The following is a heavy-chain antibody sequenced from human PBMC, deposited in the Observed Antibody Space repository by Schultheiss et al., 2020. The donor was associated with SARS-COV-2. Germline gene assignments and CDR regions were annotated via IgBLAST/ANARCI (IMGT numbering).Heavy chain of an antibody. CDR3: ARSYCGGDCYEGADHFDY. CDR1: GFTFSSYA. CDR2: ISSSSSYI. D-gene: IGHD2-21*02. J-gene: IGHJ4*02. V-gene: IGHV3-21*01. Sequence: GGSLRLSCAASGFTFSSYAMSWVRQAPGKGLEWVSSISSSSSYIYYADSVKGRFTISRDNAKNSLYLQMNSLRAEDTAVYYCARSYCGGDCYEGADHFDYWGQGTLVTVSS.